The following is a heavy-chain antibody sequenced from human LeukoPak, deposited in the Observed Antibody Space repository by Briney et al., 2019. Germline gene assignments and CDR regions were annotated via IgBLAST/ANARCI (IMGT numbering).Heavy chain of an antibody. D-gene: IGHD3-3*01. Sequence: GGSLRLSCAASGFTFSSYWMSWVRQAPGKGLEWVANIKQDGREKDYVDSVKGRFTISRDNTKNSLYLQMNSLRAEDTAVYYCARNQVLRFDVFNVWGQGTMVTASS. J-gene: IGHJ3*01. V-gene: IGHV3-7*03. CDR2: IKQDGREK. CDR1: GFTFSSYW. CDR3: ARNQVLRFDVFNV.